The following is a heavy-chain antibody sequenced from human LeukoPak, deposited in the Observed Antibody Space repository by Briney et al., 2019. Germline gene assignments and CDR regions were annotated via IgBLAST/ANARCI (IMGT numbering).Heavy chain of an antibody. CDR3: ARGRRITMVRGVIRGWFGP. CDR2: INHSGST. D-gene: IGHD3-10*01. CDR1: GGSFSGYY. J-gene: IGHJ5*02. V-gene: IGHV4-34*01. Sequence: SETLSLTCAVYGGSFSGYYWSWIRQPPRKRLEWMGEINHSGSTTYNPSPKSRVSISVDTSKNQFSLKLSSVTAADTAVYYCARGRRITMVRGVIRGWFGPCGQGSPVTVSS.